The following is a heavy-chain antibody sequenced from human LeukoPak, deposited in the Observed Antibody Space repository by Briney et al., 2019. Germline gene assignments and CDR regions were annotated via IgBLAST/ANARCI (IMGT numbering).Heavy chain of an antibody. J-gene: IGHJ4*02. CDR1: GFTFSSFT. Sequence: GGSLRLSCAASGFTFSSFTMNWVRQAPGKGLEWVSYISLGTSTMYYAGSVKGRFTISRDNAKNSLYLQMNSLRDDDTAVYYCARVGNGRSWDYWGQGTLVTVSS. D-gene: IGHD2-15*01. CDR3: ARVGNGRSWDY. CDR2: ISLGTSTM. V-gene: IGHV3-48*02.